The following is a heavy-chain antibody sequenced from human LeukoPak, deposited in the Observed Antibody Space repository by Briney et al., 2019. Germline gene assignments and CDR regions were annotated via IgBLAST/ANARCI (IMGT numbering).Heavy chain of an antibody. D-gene: IGHD3-22*01. CDR3: AKDLGVYYYDSSGYDY. V-gene: IGHV3-30*18. J-gene: IGHJ4*02. Sequence: GTSLRLSCAASGFPFSDYGMYWVRQAPGKGLEWLAVISHDGSNKHYADSVKGRITISRDNSMNTLYLQMNSLRAEDTAVYYCAKDLGVYYYDSSGYDYWGQGTLVTVSS. CDR1: GFPFSDYG. CDR2: ISHDGSNK.